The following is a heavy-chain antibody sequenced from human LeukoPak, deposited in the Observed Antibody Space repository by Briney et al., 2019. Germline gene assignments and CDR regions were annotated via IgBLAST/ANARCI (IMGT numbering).Heavy chain of an antibody. CDR2: IYYSGST. J-gene: IGHJ3*02. CDR3: ARVAASGTALDAFDN. Sequence: PSETLSLICTVSGGSISSYYWSWIRQPPGGGLEWLGYIYYSGSTNYNPSLKSRVTISVDTSKNQFSLTLSSVTAADTAVYFCARVAASGTALDAFDNWGQGTMVTVSS. D-gene: IGHD6-13*01. V-gene: IGHV4-59*08. CDR1: GGSISSYY.